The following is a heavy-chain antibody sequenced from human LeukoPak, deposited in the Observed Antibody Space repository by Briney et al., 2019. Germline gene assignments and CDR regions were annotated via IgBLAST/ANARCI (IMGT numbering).Heavy chain of an antibody. Sequence: PSETLSLTCTVSGGSISSSSYYWGWIRQPPGKGLEWIGSIYYSGSTYYNPSLKSRVTISVDKSKNQFSLKLSSVTAADTAVYYCARDLGHKYKAVAGRERDYWGQGTLVTVSS. V-gene: IGHV4-39*07. CDR2: IYYSGST. J-gene: IGHJ4*02. CDR1: GGSISSSSYY. D-gene: IGHD6-19*01. CDR3: ARDLGHKYKAVAGRERDY.